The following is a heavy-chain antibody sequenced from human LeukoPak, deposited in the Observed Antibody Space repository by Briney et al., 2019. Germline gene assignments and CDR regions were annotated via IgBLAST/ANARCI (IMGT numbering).Heavy chain of an antibody. D-gene: IGHD6-13*01. V-gene: IGHV4-59*01. CDR1: GGSISSYY. CDR2: IYYSGST. CDR3: ARSSWYDGMGY. J-gene: IGHJ4*02. Sequence: PSETLSLTCTVSGGSISSYYWSWIRQPPGKGLEWIGYIYYSGSTNYNPSLTSRVTISVDTSKNQFSLKLSSVTAADTAVYYCARSSWYDGMGYWGQGTLVTVSS.